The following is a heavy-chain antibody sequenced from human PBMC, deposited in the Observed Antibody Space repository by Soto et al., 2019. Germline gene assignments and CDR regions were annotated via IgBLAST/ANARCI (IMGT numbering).Heavy chain of an antibody. CDR1: GFSFRVSA. J-gene: IGHJ6*02. CDR2: NRSKNDNYAT. CDR3: ARLAEWEYYDGMDV. V-gene: IGHV3-73*01. D-gene: IGHD1-26*01. Sequence: GGSLRLSCAVSGFSFRVSAIHWVRQASGKKIERVNRNRSKNDNYATAYGASVKGKFSISRDDSKNTAYLQMSSLNTEDTAVYYCARLAEWEYYDGMDVWGLGTTVTVS.